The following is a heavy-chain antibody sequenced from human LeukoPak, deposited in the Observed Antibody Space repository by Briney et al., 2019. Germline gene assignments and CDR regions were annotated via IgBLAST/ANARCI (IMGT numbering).Heavy chain of an antibody. CDR1: GGSISSTDYY. CDR3: AREMTFPPTLYSYGYYYYYGMDV. D-gene: IGHD5-18*01. V-gene: IGHV4-39*07. J-gene: IGHJ6*02. Sequence: PSETLSLTCTVSGGSISSTDYYWGWIRQSPGKGLEWLGSIYYSGSTFDNPSLKSRVTMSIDTSKSQFSLKLSSVTAADTAVYYCAREMTFPPTLYSYGYYYYYGMDVWGQGTTVTVSS. CDR2: IYYSGST.